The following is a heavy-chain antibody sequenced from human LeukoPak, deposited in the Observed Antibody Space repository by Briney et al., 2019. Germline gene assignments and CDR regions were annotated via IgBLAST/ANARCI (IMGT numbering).Heavy chain of an antibody. CDR1: GFTFSSYA. D-gene: IGHD2-21*02. CDR2: INEDGSYK. Sequence: GGSLRLSCAASGFTFSSYAMHWVRQAPGKGLEWVANINEDGSYKYHADSVKGRLTISRDNAKNSLYLQMNSLRAEDTAVYYCARDATRGGDNDYWGQGTRVIVSS. CDR3: ARDATRGGDNDY. J-gene: IGHJ4*02. V-gene: IGHV3-7*01.